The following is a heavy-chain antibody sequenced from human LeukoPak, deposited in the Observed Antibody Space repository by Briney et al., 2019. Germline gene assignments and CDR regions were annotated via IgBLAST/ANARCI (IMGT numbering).Heavy chain of an antibody. CDR3: AGGIGRYSSSFFDY. J-gene: IGHJ4*02. D-gene: IGHD1-26*01. CDR2: ISPDSGGT. Sequence: ASVKVSCKASGYTFTGYYIHWVRQGPGQGLEWMGWISPDSGGTNYAQKFQGRVTMTGDTSISTAYMELSRLRPDDTAVYYCAGGIGRYSSSFFDYWGQGTLVTVSS. CDR1: GYTFTGYY. V-gene: IGHV1-2*02.